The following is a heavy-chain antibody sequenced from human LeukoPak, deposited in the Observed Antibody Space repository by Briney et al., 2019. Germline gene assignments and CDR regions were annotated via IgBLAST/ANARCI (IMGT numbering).Heavy chain of an antibody. CDR3: ARDGSPNYGYYAFFDN. Sequence: GGSLRLSCAASKFTFSSYAMHWVRQAPGKGLEWVAVISFDGSNKHYADTVKGRFTISRDNAKNSLILQTSSLTVADTGIYYCARDGSPNYGYYAFFDNWGQGTLVTVSS. CDR2: ISFDGSNK. J-gene: IGHJ4*02. V-gene: IGHV3-30-3*01. D-gene: IGHD1-26*01. CDR1: KFTFSSYA.